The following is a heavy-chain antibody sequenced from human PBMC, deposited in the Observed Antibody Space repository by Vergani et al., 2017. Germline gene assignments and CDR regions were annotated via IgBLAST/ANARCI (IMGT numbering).Heavy chain of an antibody. Sequence: QVQLQESGPGLVKPSETLSLPCTVSGCPISSHYWSWIRQPPGKGPEWIGYIHYSGSTHYNPSLKSRVTISVDTSKHQFSLKLSSVTAADTAVYYCARTWSGYYDYYYMDVWGKGTAVTVSS. J-gene: IGHJ6*03. CDR1: GCPISSHY. CDR3: ARTWSGYYDYYYMDV. D-gene: IGHD3-3*01. V-gene: IGHV4-59*11. CDR2: IHYSGST.